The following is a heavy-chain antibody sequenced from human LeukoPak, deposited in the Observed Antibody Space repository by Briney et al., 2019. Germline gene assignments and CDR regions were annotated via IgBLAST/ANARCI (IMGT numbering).Heavy chain of an antibody. Sequence: DSVKGRFTISRDNAKNSLYLQMNTLRAEDTAVYYCARVRLEASDADFWGQGTLVTVSS. CDR3: ARVRLEASDADF. D-gene: IGHD3/OR15-3a*01. J-gene: IGHJ4*02. V-gene: IGHV3-7*01.